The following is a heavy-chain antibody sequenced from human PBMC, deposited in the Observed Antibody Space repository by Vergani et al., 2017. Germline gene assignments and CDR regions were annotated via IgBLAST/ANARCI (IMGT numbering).Heavy chain of an antibody. V-gene: IGHV4-39*01. CDR1: GASIRSSNYY. Sequence: QLPLQESGPGLVKPSATLSLTCSVSGASIRSSNYYWGWISQPPGKGLEWIASIYYSGSTYYNPSLKSRVTISVDTSKNQFSLKLSSVTAADTAVYFCARHSTVEWLVKLGWIDPWGQGILVTVSS. CDR2: IYYSGST. D-gene: IGHD6-19*01. J-gene: IGHJ5*02. CDR3: ARHSTVEWLVKLGWIDP.